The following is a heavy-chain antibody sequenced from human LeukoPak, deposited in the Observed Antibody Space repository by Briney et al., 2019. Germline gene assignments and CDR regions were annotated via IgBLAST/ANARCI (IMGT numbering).Heavy chain of an antibody. CDR3: ARERMYSGSGSTYPYYDY. D-gene: IGHD3-10*01. CDR2: IKPDGSEK. V-gene: IGHV3-7*01. Sequence: GSLRLSCAASGFTFSSYWMSWVRQSPGKGLEWVANIKPDGSEKYFMDSVKGRFTISRDNAKNALYLEMNSLRAEDTAEYFCARERMYSGSGSTYPYYDYWGQGTLLTVSS. CDR1: GFTFSSYW. J-gene: IGHJ4*02.